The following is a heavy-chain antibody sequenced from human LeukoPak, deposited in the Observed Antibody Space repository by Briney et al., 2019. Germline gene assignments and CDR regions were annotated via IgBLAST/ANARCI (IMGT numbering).Heavy chain of an antibody. CDR2: ISSSGST. J-gene: IGHJ4*02. V-gene: IGHV4-4*07. CDR3: ARDRLPYDILTGTPHEETDY. Sequence: PSETLSLTCIVSGGSISSYYWSWIRQPAGKGLEWIGRISSSGSTNYNPSLKSRVTMSIDTSKNQFSLRLSSVTAADTAMYYCARDRLPYDILTGTPHEETDYWGQGTPVTVSS. D-gene: IGHD3-9*01. CDR1: GGSISSYY.